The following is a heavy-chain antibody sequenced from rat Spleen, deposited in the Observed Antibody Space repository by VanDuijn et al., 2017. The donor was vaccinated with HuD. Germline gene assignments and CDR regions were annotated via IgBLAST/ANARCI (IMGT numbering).Heavy chain of an antibody. J-gene: IGHJ2*01. CDR3: ARHGGSSGYYFDY. CDR1: GFIFSDYN. V-gene: IGHV5S23*01. CDR2: ISPSGGST. D-gene: IGHD4-1*01. Sequence: EVQLVESGGGLVRPGRSLKLSCAASGFIFSDYNMAWVRQAPTKGLEWVASISPSGGSTYYRDSVNDRFTISRDNAKSTLYLQMDSLRSEDTANYYCARHGGSSGYYFDYWGQGVMVTVSS.